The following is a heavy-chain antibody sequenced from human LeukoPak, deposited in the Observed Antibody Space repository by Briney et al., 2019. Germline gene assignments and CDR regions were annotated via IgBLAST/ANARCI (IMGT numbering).Heavy chain of an antibody. V-gene: IGHV1-8*01. CDR1: GYTFTNYD. Sequence: GASVKVFCKASGYTFTNYDINWVRQATGQGLEWMGYMNPNSGFTTYAQKFQGGVTMTRDTSISTAYMELSSLRSDDTAVYYCARVPRELGAYWGQGTLVTVSS. CDR3: ARVPRELGAY. D-gene: IGHD3-16*01. CDR2: MNPNSGFT. J-gene: IGHJ4*02.